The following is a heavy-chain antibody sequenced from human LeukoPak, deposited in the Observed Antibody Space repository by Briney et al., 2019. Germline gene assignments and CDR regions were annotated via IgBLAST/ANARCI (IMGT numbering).Heavy chain of an antibody. CDR2: ISWNSGSI. V-gene: IGHV3-9*01. D-gene: IGHD6-13*01. Sequence: PGGSLRLSCAASGFTFDDYAMHWVRQAPGKGLEWVSGISWNSGSIGYADSVKGRFTISRDNAKNSLYLQMNSLRAEDTAVYYCARVSYSSLRDWFDPWGQGTLVTVSS. CDR1: GFTFDDYA. CDR3: ARVSYSSLRDWFDP. J-gene: IGHJ5*02.